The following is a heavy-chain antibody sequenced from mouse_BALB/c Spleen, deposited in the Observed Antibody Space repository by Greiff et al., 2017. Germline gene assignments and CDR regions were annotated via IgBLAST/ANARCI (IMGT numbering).Heavy chain of an antibody. CDR2: IWAGGST. V-gene: IGHV2-9*02. Sequence: VQLQQSGPGLVAPSQSLSITCTVSGFSLTSYGVHWVRQPPGKGLEWLGVIWAGGSTNYNSALMSRLSISEDNSKSQVFLKMNSLQTDDTAMYYCARDGYDYDGRSAMDYWGLGTSVTVSS. J-gene: IGHJ4*01. D-gene: IGHD2-4*01. CDR3: ARDGYDYDGRSAMDY. CDR1: GFSLTSYG.